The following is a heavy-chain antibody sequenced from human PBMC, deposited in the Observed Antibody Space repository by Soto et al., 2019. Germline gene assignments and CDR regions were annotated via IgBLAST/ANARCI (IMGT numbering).Heavy chain of an antibody. J-gene: IGHJ6*02. V-gene: IGHV3-9*01. CDR2: ISWNSGRI. D-gene: IGHD3-16*01. CDR3: TKARLWGGDGYNSYYYNAMTS. Sequence: EMQLVESGGGLVQPGMSLRLSCAASGFTFDDYAMYWVRQVPGKGLEWVSGISWNSGRIGYADSVKGRLTISRDNAKNSLYLQMNSLRPEDTALYYCTKARLWGGDGYNSYYYNAMTSGAKGPRSPSP. CDR1: GFTFDDYA.